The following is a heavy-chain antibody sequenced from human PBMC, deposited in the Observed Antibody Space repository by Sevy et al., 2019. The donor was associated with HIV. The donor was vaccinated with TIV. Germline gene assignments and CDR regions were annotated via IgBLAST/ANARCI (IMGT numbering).Heavy chain of an antibody. CDR1: GGSISSGSYY. CDR2: IYTSGST. Sequence: TLSLTCTVSGGSISSGSYYWSWIRQPAGKGLEWIGRIYTSGSTNYNPSLKSRVTISVDTSKNQFSLKLSSVTAADTAVYYCARASFIAAAGNIRQGVQYFDYWGQGTLVTVSS. CDR3: ARASFIAAAGNIRQGVQYFDY. D-gene: IGHD6-13*01. J-gene: IGHJ4*02. V-gene: IGHV4-61*02.